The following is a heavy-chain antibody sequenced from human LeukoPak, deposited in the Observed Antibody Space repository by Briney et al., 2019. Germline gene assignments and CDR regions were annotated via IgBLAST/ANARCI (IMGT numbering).Heavy chain of an antibody. J-gene: IGHJ4*02. D-gene: IGHD7-27*01. CDR2: MNPNSGAT. CDR3: ARALRSWGFDY. CDR1: GYTFTGYY. V-gene: IGHV1-8*02. Sequence: ASVKVSCKASGYTFTGYYMHWVRQAPGQGPEWMGWMNPNSGATGYAQKFQGRVTMTRSASINTAYMELTNLRSEDTAVYYCARALRSWGFDYWGQGTLVTVSS.